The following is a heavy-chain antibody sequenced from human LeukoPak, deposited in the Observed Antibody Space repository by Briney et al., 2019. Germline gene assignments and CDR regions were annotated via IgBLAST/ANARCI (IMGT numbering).Heavy chain of an antibody. V-gene: IGHV3-30*04. Sequence: PGGSLRLSCAASGFTFSSYAMHWVRQAPGKGLEWVAVISYDGSNKYYADSVKGRFTISRDNSKNTLYLQMNSLRAEDTAVYYCARDVGSGSYLLAYYYYGMDVWGKGTTVTVSS. D-gene: IGHD3-10*01. CDR3: ARDVGSGSYLLAYYYYGMDV. J-gene: IGHJ6*04. CDR1: GFTFSSYA. CDR2: ISYDGSNK.